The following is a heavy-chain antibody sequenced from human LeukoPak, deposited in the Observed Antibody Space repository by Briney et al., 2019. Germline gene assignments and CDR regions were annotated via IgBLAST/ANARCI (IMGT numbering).Heavy chain of an antibody. D-gene: IGHD3-9*01. V-gene: IGHV1-2*02. CDR3: ARPHQLRYFDPFYMDV. CDR2: INPNSGGT. J-gene: IGHJ6*03. Sequence: ASVKVSCKASGYTFTGYYMHWVRQAPGQGLVWMGWINPNSGGTNYAQKFQGRVTMTRDTSISTAYMELSRLRSDDTAVYYCARPHQLRYFDPFYMDVWGKGTTVTVSS. CDR1: GYTFTGYY.